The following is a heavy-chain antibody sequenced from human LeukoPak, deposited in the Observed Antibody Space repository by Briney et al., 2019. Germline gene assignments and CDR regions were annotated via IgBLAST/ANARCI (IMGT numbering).Heavy chain of an antibody. V-gene: IGHV3-23*01. CDR2: ISGSGGSR. J-gene: IGHJ6*03. Sequence: GGSLRLSCAASGFTFSTYGMSWVRQAPGKGLEWVSGISGSGGSRFYTDSVKGRFTISRDNAKNSLYLQMNSLRAEDTAVYYCARVLRFGSSGYYRNYYYMDVWGKGTTVTVSS. CDR1: GFTFSTYG. D-gene: IGHD3-22*01. CDR3: ARVLRFGSSGYYRNYYYMDV.